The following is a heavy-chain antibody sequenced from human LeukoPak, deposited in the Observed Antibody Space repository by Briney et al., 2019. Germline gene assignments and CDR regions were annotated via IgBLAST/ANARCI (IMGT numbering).Heavy chain of an antibody. Sequence: SETLSLTCAVYGGSFSGYYWSWIRQPPGKGLEWIGEINHSGSTNYNPSLKSRVTISVDTSKNQFSLKLSSVTAADTAVYYCARGGCSSSWRQYYYYYYYMDVWGKGTTVTVSS. CDR3: ARGGCSSSWRQYYYYYYYMDV. CDR2: INHSGST. V-gene: IGHV4-34*01. D-gene: IGHD6-13*01. J-gene: IGHJ6*03. CDR1: GGSFSGYY.